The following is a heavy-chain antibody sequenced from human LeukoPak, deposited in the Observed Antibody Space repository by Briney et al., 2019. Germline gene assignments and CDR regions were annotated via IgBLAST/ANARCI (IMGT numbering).Heavy chain of an antibody. J-gene: IGHJ4*02. Sequence: GESPKISCKGSGXSFTNYWIGWVRQMPGKGLEWMGIIYPGDSDTRYSPSFQGQVTISADKSISTAYLQWSSLKASDTAIYYCARRTDRSFWYLDYWGQGTLVTVSS. CDR1: GXSFTNYW. CDR2: IYPGDSDT. V-gene: IGHV5-51*01. CDR3: ARRTDRSFWYLDY.